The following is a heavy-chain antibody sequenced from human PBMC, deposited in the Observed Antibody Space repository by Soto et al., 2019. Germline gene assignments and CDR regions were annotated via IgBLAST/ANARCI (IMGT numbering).Heavy chain of an antibody. Sequence: PGGSLRLSCAASGFTFSSYGMHWVRQAPGKGLEWVAVISYDGSNKYYADSVKGRFTISRDNSKNTLYLQMNSLRAEDTAVYYCAKDFYCSGGSCYHNWFDPWGQGTLVTVSS. CDR2: ISYDGSNK. J-gene: IGHJ5*02. CDR3: AKDFYCSGGSCYHNWFDP. CDR1: GFTFSSYG. V-gene: IGHV3-30*18. D-gene: IGHD2-15*01.